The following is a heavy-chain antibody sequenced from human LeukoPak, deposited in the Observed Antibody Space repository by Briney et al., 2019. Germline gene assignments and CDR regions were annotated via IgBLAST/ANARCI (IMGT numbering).Heavy chain of an antibody. Sequence: PGGSLRPSCTASGFTFSNYWMHWVRQAPGKGLVWVSRIDTDGTRTYYADSVKGRFTISRDNSQNTLYLQMNSLRAEDTAVYYCAKDPEKWLQLRLGFSDWGQGTLVTVSS. CDR3: AKDPEKWLQLRLGFSD. D-gene: IGHD5-24*01. CDR2: IDTDGTRT. V-gene: IGHV3-74*01. J-gene: IGHJ4*02. CDR1: GFTFSNYW.